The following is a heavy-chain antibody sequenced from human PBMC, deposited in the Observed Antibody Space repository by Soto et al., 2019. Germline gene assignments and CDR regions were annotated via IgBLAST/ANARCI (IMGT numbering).Heavy chain of an antibody. D-gene: IGHD2-21*02. CDR2: ISYDGSDK. Sequence: QVQLVESGGGVVHPGRSLRLSCATSGFSSYAMHWVRQAPGKGLEWVAGISYDGSDKHYADSVKGRFTISRDNSKNTLYLQMNSLRSEDTAEYYCTKVRRRSDYWFDPWGQGTLVTASS. J-gene: IGHJ5*02. CDR3: TKVRRRSDYWFDP. CDR1: GFSSYA. V-gene: IGHV3-30*18.